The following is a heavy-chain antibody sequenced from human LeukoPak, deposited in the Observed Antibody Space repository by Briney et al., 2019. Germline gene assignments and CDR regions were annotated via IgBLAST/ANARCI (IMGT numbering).Heavy chain of an antibody. CDR1: GYTFTGYY. CDR2: INPNSGGT. Sequence: ASVKVSCKASGYTFTGYYMHWVRQAPGQGLEWMGWINPNSGGTNYAQKFQGRVTMTRDTSISTAYMELSRLRSDDTAVYYCARDHRAVAMIYYFDYWGQGTLVTVSS. D-gene: IGHD6-19*01. J-gene: IGHJ4*02. CDR3: ARDHRAVAMIYYFDY. V-gene: IGHV1-2*02.